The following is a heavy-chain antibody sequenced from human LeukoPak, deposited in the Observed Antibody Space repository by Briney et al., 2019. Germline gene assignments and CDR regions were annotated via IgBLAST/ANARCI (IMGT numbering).Heavy chain of an antibody. CDR3: AKASRITMIVVVITPFDY. CDR2: ISGSGGST. V-gene: IGHV3-23*01. Sequence: GGSLRLSCEASGFTFRSYAMSWVRQAPGKGLEWVSAISGSGGSTYYADSVKGRFTISRDNSKNTLYLQMNSLRAEDTAVYYCAKASRITMIVVVITPFDYWGQGTLVTVSS. J-gene: IGHJ4*02. D-gene: IGHD3-22*01. CDR1: GFTFRSYA.